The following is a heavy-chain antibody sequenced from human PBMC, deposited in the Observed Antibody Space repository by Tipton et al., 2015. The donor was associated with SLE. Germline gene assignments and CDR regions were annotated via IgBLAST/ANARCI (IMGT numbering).Heavy chain of an antibody. Sequence: SLRLSCAASGFTFTSYWMNWFRQAPGEGLIWVSRINVEGTYTLYADSVKGRFTVSRDNSKNTVYLQMNSLRAEDTAVYYCAKLNWRVAAAGGWDYWGQGTLVTVSS. CDR3: AKLNWRVAAAGGWDY. CDR2: INVEGTYT. V-gene: IGHV3-74*01. CDR1: GFTFTSYW. J-gene: IGHJ4*02. D-gene: IGHD6-13*01.